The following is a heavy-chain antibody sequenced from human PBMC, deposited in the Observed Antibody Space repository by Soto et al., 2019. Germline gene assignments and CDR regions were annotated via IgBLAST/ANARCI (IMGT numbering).Heavy chain of an antibody. V-gene: IGHV1-18*01. CDR3: ARGTYGDY. J-gene: IGHJ4*01. D-gene: IGHD4-17*01. Sequence: QVHLVQSGAAVKKPGASVKVSCKASGYTFTSYGITWVRQAPGQGLEWMGWISAHNGKTDYAQKLQGRVLVTRDTSTRTAYMQMRSLISDDADVYYCARGTYGDYWGHGELVTVSS. CDR1: GYTFTSYG. CDR2: ISAHNGKT.